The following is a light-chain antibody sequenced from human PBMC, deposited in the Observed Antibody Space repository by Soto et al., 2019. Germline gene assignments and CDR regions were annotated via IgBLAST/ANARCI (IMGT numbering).Light chain of an antibody. CDR3: QQYNSYPLT. CDR2: KAS. CDR1: QSISSW. V-gene: IGKV1-5*03. Sequence: DIQMTQSPSTLSASVGDRVTITCRASQSISSWLAWNQQKPGKAPNLLIYKASSLESGVPSRFSGSGSGTEFSLTISSLQPDDLATYYCQQYNSYPLTFGGGNKVEIK. J-gene: IGKJ4*01.